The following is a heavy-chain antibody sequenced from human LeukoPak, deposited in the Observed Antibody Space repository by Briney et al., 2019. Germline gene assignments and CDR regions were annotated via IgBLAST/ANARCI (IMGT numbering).Heavy chain of an antibody. CDR3: VKGPRPDLTVAHTVEN. Sequence: GSLRLSCAASGFTFSNYAMSWVRQAPGRGLEWVSTISSRGDSTYDADSVKGRFIISRDNSKNSLYLQMNSVRAEDTAVYYCVKGPRPDLTVAHTVENWGQGTLVTVSS. CDR1: GFTFSNYA. V-gene: IGHV3-23*01. D-gene: IGHD4-23*01. CDR2: ISSRGDST. J-gene: IGHJ4*02.